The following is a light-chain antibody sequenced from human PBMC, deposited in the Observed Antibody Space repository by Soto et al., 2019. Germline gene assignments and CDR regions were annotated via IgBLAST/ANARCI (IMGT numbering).Light chain of an antibody. CDR1: QTLVHSDGGTY. Sequence: DIVMTQSPLSSPVTLGQPASISCRSSQTLVHSDGGTYLSWLHQRPGQPPRLLIYQISKRCSGVPDRFSGSGAGTDFTLKISRVEAEDVGIYYCMQATQLVSFGGGTKVELK. CDR2: QIS. V-gene: IGKV2-24*01. J-gene: IGKJ4*01. CDR3: MQATQLVS.